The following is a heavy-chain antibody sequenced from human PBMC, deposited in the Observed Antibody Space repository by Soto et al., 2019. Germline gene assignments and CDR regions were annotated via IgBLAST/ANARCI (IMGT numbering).Heavy chain of an antibody. J-gene: IGHJ5*02. Sequence: GGSLRLSCVASGFIFSTSAMSWVRQAPGKGRQWVSAISGSGGSPYYADSVKGRFTISRDNSKNTLYLEMTSLRAEDTAVYFCAKGARYSSGTNWFDPWGQGTLVTVS. D-gene: IGHD6-19*01. CDR2: ISGSGGSP. V-gene: IGHV3-23*01. CDR3: AKGARYSSGTNWFDP. CDR1: GFIFSTSA.